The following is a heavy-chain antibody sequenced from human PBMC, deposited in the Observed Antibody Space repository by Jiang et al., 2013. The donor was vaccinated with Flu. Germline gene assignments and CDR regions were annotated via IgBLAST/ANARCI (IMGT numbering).Heavy chain of an antibody. Sequence: SGAEVKKPGSSVKVSCKASGGTFTTYGITWVRQAPGQGLEWMGGIIPVFGTTNYAQKFQGRLTITADESMSTAYMELSSLRSEDTAVYYCARDHPTVGITWYFDLWGRGTPVTVSS. CDR3: ARDHPTVGITWYFDL. V-gene: IGHV1-69*01. CDR1: GGTFTTYG. CDR2: IIPVFGTT. D-gene: IGHD1-26*01. J-gene: IGHJ2*01.